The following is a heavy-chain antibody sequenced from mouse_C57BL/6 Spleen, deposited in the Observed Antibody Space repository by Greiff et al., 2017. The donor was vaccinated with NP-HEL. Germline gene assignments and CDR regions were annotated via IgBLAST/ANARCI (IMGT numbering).Heavy chain of an antibody. D-gene: IGHD1-1*01. J-gene: IGHJ2*01. V-gene: IGHV1-82*01. CDR1: GYAFSSSW. Sequence: VQLQESGPELVKPGASVKISCKASGYAFSSSWMNWVKQRPGKGLEWIGRIYPGDGDTKYNGKFKGKATLTADKSSSTAYMQLSSLTSEDSAVYFCARDTTLRLYFDYWGQGTTLTVSS. CDR3: ARDTTLRLYFDY. CDR2: IYPGDGDT.